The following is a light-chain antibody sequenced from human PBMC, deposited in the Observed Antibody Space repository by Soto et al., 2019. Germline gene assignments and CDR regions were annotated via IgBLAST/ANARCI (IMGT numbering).Light chain of an antibody. CDR3: QQYTNTNNPWM. CDR1: QGISSA. J-gene: IGKJ1*01. CDR2: DAS. V-gene: IGKV1D-13*01. Sequence: IQLTQSPSSLSASVGDRVTITCRASQGISSALAWYQQKPGKAPKLLIYDASTLQSGVASRFSGSGSGTEFTLIISGLQPDDSATYYCQQYTNTNNPWMFGQGTKVDIK.